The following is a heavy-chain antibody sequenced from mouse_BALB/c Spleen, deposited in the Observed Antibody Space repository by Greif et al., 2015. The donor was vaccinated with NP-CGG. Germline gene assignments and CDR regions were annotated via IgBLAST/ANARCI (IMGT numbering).Heavy chain of an antibody. CDR2: IHPNSGNT. Sequence: VQLQQSGSVLVRPGASVKLSCKASGYTFTSSWMHWAKQRPGQGLEWIGEIHPNSGNTNYNEKFKGKATLTVDTSSSTAYVDLSSLTSEDSAVYYCAYGNLYYAMDYWGQGTSVTVSS. CDR1: GYTFTSSW. D-gene: IGHD2-1*01. CDR3: AYGNLYYAMDY. J-gene: IGHJ4*01. V-gene: IGHV1S130*01.